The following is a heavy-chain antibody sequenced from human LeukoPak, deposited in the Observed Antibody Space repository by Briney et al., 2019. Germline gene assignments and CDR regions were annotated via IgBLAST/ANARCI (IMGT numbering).Heavy chain of an antibody. Sequence: PEALSDTSTLPRYSTSSGFYWGWFRQPPGKGLEWFGRFFHSGSTYYNPSHKSRVTISADTSKTQLSLKLSSVTAADTAVYSCATVSWFPGASYYYMDVWDKGTTVTVSS. CDR2: FFHSGST. CDR1: RYSTSSGFY. J-gene: IGHJ6*03. CDR3: ATVSWFPGASYYYMDV. V-gene: IGHV4-38-2*02. D-gene: IGHD3-9*01.